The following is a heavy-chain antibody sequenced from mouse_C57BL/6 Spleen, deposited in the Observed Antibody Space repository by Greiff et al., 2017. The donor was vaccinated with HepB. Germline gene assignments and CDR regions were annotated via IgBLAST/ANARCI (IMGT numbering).Heavy chain of an antibody. CDR3: ASYYWYFDV. CDR2: IRNKANGYTT. J-gene: IGHJ1*03. V-gene: IGHV7-3*01. CDR1: GFTFTDYY. Sequence: EVKLMESGGGLVQPGGSLSLSCAASGFTFTDYYMSWVRQPPGKALEWLGFIRNKANGYTTEYSASVKGRFTISRDNSQSILYLQMNALRAEDSATYVCASYYWYFDVWGTGTTVTVSS.